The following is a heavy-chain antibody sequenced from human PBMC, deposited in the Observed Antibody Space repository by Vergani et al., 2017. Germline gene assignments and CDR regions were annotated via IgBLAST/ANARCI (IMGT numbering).Heavy chain of an antibody. J-gene: IGHJ4*02. CDR3: AREGFYDYVWGSYRLRGGYYFDY. Sequence: QVQLLQSVAEVKKPGASVKVSCKASGYTFTSYAMHWVRQAPGQRLEWMGWINAGNVNTKYSQKFQGRVTITRDTSASTAYMELSSLRSEDTAVYYCAREGFYDYVWGSYRLRGGYYFDYWGQGTLVTVSS. D-gene: IGHD3-16*02. V-gene: IGHV1-3*01. CDR2: INAGNVNT. CDR1: GYTFTSYA.